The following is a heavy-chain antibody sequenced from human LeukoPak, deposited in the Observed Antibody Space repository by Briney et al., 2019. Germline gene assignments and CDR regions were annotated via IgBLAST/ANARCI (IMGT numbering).Heavy chain of an antibody. Sequence: GGSLRLSCAASGFTFISYSMSWVRQSPGKGLEWVANINQDGSEKYYVDSVKGRFTISRDNAKKSLNLQMNSLRVEDTAVYYCARDLTFVVHFDQWGQGTLVTVSS. CDR3: ARDLTFVVHFDQ. J-gene: IGHJ4*02. CDR2: INQDGSEK. V-gene: IGHV3-7*01. CDR1: GFTFISYS. D-gene: IGHD3-16*01.